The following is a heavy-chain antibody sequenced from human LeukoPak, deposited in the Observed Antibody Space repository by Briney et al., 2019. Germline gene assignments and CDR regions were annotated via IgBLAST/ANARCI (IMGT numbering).Heavy chain of an antibody. CDR1: GFLFSSYA. J-gene: IGHJ4*02. CDR3: AKPARGLGIQYGLDY. V-gene: IGHV3-64D*06. D-gene: IGHD3-16*01. Sequence: GGSVTLSCSPCGFLFSSYAMHWVRQSPGKGLEYVSGISSIIDRTFYADFVKGSFTNSRDSSENTLYLQMTNLRPEDTAVYYWAKPARGLGIQYGLDYWGQGTQVTVSS. CDR2: ISSIIDRT.